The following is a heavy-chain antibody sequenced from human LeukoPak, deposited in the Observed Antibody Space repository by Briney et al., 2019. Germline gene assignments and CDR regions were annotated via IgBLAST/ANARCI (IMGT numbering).Heavy chain of an antibody. D-gene: IGHD1-1*01. CDR1: GGSISSYY. CDR2: IYYSGST. V-gene: IGHV4-59*01. Sequence: SETLSLTCTVSGGSISSYYWSWIRQPPGKGLEWIGYIYYSGSTNYNPSLKSRVTISVDTSKNQFSLKLSSVTAADTAVYYCARASDDRQEGIWGQGTLVTVSS. J-gene: IGHJ4*02. CDR3: ARASDDRQEGI.